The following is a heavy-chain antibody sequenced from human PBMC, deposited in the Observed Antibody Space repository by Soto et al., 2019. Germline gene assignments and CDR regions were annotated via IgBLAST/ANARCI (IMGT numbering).Heavy chain of an antibody. J-gene: IGHJ2*01. D-gene: IGHD2-2*01. Sequence: EVQLVESGGGLVQPGGSLRLSCAASGFTVSSNYMSWVRQAPGKGLEWVSVIYSGGSTYYADSVKGRFTISRHNSKNTLYLQMNSLRAEDTAVYYCARVTVPAAANWYFDLWGRGTLVTVSS. CDR2: IYSGGST. V-gene: IGHV3-53*04. CDR1: GFTVSSNY. CDR3: ARVTVPAAANWYFDL.